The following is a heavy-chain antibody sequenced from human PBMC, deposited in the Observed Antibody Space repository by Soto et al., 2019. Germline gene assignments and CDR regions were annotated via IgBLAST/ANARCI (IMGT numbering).Heavy chain of an antibody. CDR3: AKDPRGLRLGELSLTPNWFDP. D-gene: IGHD3-16*02. CDR1: GFTFGDYA. CDR2: ISWNSGSI. Sequence: PGGSLRLSCAASGFTFGDYAMHWVRQAPGKGLEWVSGISWNSGSIGYADSVKGRFTISRDNAKNSLYLQMNSLRAEDTALYYCAKDPRGLRLGELSLTPNWFDPWGQGTLVTVSS. V-gene: IGHV3-9*01. J-gene: IGHJ5*02.